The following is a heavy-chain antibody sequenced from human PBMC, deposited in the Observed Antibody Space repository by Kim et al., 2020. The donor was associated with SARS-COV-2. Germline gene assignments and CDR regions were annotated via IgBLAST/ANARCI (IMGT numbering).Heavy chain of an antibody. CDR3: TRDLAEISSVGATDQIFDY. D-gene: IGHD1-26*01. J-gene: IGHJ4*02. V-gene: IGHV3-49*02. Sequence: GRFTISRDDSKSIAYLQMNSLKTEDTAVYYCTRDLAEISSVGATDQIFDYWGQGTLVTVSS.